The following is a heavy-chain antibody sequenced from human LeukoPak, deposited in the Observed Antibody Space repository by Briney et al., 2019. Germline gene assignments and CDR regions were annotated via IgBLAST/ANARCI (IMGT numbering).Heavy chain of an antibody. Sequence: PSETLSLTCAVYGGSFSGYYWSWIRQPPGKGLEWIGEINHGGSTNYNPSLKSRVTISVDTSKNQFSLKLSSVTAADTAVYYCARLGRYYYYWFDPWGQGTRVTVSS. CDR2: INHGGST. CDR1: GGSFSGYY. D-gene: IGHD3-10*01. J-gene: IGHJ5*02. V-gene: IGHV4-34*01. CDR3: ARLGRYYYYWFDP.